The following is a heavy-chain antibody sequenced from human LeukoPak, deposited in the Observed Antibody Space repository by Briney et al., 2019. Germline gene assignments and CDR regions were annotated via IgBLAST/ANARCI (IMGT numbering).Heavy chain of an antibody. Sequence: GGSLRLSCAASGFTFSDYNMRWIRQAPGKGLEWVSSISRSGSTKYYADSVKGRFTIARDNAKNSLYLRMNSLRAEDTALYYCAKVSRADDAFDIWGQGTMVTVSS. CDR2: ISRSGSTK. J-gene: IGHJ3*02. CDR3: AKVSRADDAFDI. V-gene: IGHV3-11*01. CDR1: GFTFSDYN.